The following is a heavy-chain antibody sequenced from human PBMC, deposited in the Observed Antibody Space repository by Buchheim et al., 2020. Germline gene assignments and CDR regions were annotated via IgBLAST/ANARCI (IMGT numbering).Heavy chain of an antibody. J-gene: IGHJ6*02. V-gene: IGHV1-18*01. CDR3: VREAGLEWLFDGRSNYYYYYGMDV. CDR1: GYTFTSYG. CDR2: ISAYNGNT. Sequence: QVQLVQSGAEVKKPGASVKVSCKASGYTFTSYGISWVRQAPGQGLEWMGWISAYNGNTNYAQKLQGRVTMTTDTSTSTAYMELRSLRSDDTAVYYCVREAGLEWLFDGRSNYYYYYGMDVWGQGTT. D-gene: IGHD3-3*01.